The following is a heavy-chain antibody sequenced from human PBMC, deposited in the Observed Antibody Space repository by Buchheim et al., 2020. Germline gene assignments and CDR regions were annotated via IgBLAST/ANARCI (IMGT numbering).Heavy chain of an antibody. CDR3: ARGNWAFDY. D-gene: IGHD7-27*01. CDR1: GFTFSSYA. V-gene: IGHV3-30-3*01. Sequence: QVQLVESGGGVVQPGRSLRLSCAASGFTFSSYAMHWVRQAPGKGLEWVAVISYDGSNKYYADSVKGRFTISRDNSKNTLYLQMNSLRAEDTAVYYCARGNWAFDYWGQGT. J-gene: IGHJ4*02. CDR2: ISYDGSNK.